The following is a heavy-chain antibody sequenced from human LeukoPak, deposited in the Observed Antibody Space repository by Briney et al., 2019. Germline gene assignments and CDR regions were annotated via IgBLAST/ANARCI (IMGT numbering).Heavy chain of an antibody. CDR2: FTAGGINT. V-gene: IGHV3-23*01. CDR1: GFTFSSHA. J-gene: IGHJ4*02. D-gene: IGHD2-21*02. Sequence: GGSLRPSCSASGFTFSSHAMSWVRQAPGEGLEWVSAFTAGGINTYYADSVKGRFTISRDNSKNTLYLHMNSLRAEDTAVYYCAKSPSYCRGDCYSTFEYWGQGTLVTVSS. CDR3: AKSPSYCRGDCYSTFEY.